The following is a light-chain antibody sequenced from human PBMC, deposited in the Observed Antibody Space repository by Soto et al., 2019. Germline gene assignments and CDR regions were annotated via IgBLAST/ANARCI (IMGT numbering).Light chain of an antibody. V-gene: IGLV2-8*01. CDR3: SSYAGNSIPVV. CDR2: DVS. CDR1: SSDVGGYNF. J-gene: IGLJ2*01. Sequence: QSALTQPPSASGSPGQSVTISCTGSSSDVGGYNFVSWYQQHPGKAPKLMIYDVSERTSGVPDRFSGSKSGNTASLTVSGLQADDEADYYCSSYAGNSIPVVFGGGTKLTVL.